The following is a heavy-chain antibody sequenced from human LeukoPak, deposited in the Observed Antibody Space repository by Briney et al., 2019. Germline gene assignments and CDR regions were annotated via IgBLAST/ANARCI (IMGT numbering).Heavy chain of an antibody. Sequence: GGSLRLSCAASGFTFSSYAMSWVRQAPGKGLEWVSAISGSGGSTYYTDSLKGRFTISRDNSKNMLYLQMNSLRAGDTAVYYCAKVAPPGASRHFDCWGQGTLVTVSS. CDR3: AKVAPPGASRHFDC. D-gene: IGHD6-13*01. V-gene: IGHV3-23*01. CDR2: ISGSGGST. CDR1: GFTFSSYA. J-gene: IGHJ4*02.